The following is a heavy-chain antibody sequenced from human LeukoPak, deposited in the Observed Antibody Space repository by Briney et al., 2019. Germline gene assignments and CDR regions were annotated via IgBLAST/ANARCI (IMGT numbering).Heavy chain of an antibody. CDR1: GFTFSSYG. CDR3: AKARNLDYYGSGRPFDY. J-gene: IGHJ4*02. CDR2: ISGSGGST. D-gene: IGHD3-10*01. Sequence: AGGSLRLSCAASGFTFSSYGMSWVRQAPGKGLEWVSAISGSGGSTYYADSVKGRFTISRDNSKNTLYLQMNSLRAEDTAVYYCAKARNLDYYGSGRPFDYWGQGTLVTVSS. V-gene: IGHV3-23*01.